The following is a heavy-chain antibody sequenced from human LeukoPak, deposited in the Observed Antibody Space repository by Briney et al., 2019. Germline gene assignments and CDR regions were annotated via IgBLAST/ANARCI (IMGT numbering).Heavy chain of an antibody. J-gene: IGHJ4*02. V-gene: IGHV4-59*01. D-gene: IGHD1-14*01. CDR3: ARTAAEVDY. CDR1: GGSISSYY. CDR2: IYYSGST. Sequence: SETLSLTCTVSGGSISSYYWSWIRQPPGKGLEWIGYIYYSGSTSYNPSLKSRVTISVDTSKNQFSLKLSSVTAADTAVYYCARTAAEVDYWGQGTLVTVSS.